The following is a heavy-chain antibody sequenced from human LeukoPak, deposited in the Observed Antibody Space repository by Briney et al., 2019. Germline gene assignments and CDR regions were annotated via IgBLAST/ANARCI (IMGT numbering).Heavy chain of an antibody. D-gene: IGHD6-13*01. CDR1: GFTFSSYW. J-gene: IGHJ6*03. CDR3: ARAPRNRRAQITKRIAAAPLQDYYYMDV. Sequence: PGGSLRLSCAASGFTFSSYWMTWVRQAPGKGLEWVANINQDGSEKDYVDSVKGRFTISRDNSKNTLYLQMGSLRAEDMAVYYCARAPRNRRAQITKRIAAAPLQDYYYMDVWGKGTTVTISS. V-gene: IGHV3-7*01. CDR2: INQDGSEK.